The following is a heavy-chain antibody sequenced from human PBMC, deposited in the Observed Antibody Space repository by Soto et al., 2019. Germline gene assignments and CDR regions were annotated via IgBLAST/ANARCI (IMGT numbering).Heavy chain of an antibody. Sequence: QVQLVPAGAEVRKPGASVKVSCNASGYRFTNYGISWVRQAPGQGLEWMGWISAYTGNTKLAQKVQGSVTMDTDTSTTTACIELRSLRSDDTAVSDCSIYVRHQDAGDTLNVEYWGQGTLVTVSS. CDR3: SIYVRHQDAGDTLNVEY. CDR1: GYRFTNYG. CDR2: ISAYTGNT. V-gene: IGHV1-18*01. D-gene: IGHD3-10*02. J-gene: IGHJ4*02.